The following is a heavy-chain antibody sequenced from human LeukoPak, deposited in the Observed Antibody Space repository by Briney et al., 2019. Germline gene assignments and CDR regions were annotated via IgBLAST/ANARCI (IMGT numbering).Heavy chain of an antibody. CDR3: AKGHYYFHD. CDR2: ISASCGST. J-gene: IGHJ4*02. CDR1: VLTFSSYA. Sequence: PGGSLRLSCAASVLTFSSYAMNWVRQAAGKGREGVSLISASCGSTYYAHSVKGRFTISRDNSKNTLYLQMNSLRAEDTAVYYCAKGHYYFHDWGQGTLVTVSS. V-gene: IGHV3-23*01.